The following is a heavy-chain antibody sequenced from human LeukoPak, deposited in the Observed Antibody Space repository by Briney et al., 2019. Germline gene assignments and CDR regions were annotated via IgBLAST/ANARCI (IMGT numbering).Heavy chain of an antibody. J-gene: IGHJ4*02. D-gene: IGHD5-12*01. CDR3: AREWSATIDY. V-gene: IGHV3-48*01. Sequence: PGGSLRLSCAASGFTFSSYSMNWVRQAPGKGLEWVSYISSSSSTIYYADSVKGRFTISRDNAKNSLYLQMNSLRAEDTAVYYCAREWSATIDYWGQGTLVTVSS. CDR1: GFTFSSYS. CDR2: ISSSSSTI.